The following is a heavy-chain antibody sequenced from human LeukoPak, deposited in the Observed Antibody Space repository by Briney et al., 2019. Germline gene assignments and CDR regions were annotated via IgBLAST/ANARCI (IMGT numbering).Heavy chain of an antibody. J-gene: IGHJ6*02. CDR1: GYTFTSYG. CDR3: ARDQTAAPAEHYYYYYGMDV. D-gene: IGHD6-13*01. Sequence: GASVKVSCKASGYTFTSYGISWVRQAPGQGLEWMGGIIPIFGTANYAQKFQGRVTITADESTSTAYMELSSLRSEDTAVYYCARDQTAAPAEHYYYYYGMDVWGQGTTVTVSS. V-gene: IGHV1-69*13. CDR2: IIPIFGTA.